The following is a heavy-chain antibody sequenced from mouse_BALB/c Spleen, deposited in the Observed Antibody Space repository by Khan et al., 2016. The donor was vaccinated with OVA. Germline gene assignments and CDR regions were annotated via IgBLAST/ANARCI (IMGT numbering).Heavy chain of an antibody. CDR1: GYTFTDYI. CDR2: IFPGSDIP. CDR3: ARGGYSAFAY. D-gene: IGHD2-14*01. V-gene: IGHV1-77*01. Sequence: QVQLQQSGPELVKPGASLKVSCKASGYTFTDYIIGWVKQSTRQGLEWIGDIFPGSDIPYYNEKFKDKATLTVDKSANTAYMQLSSLTSEDSAVYFCARGGYSAFAYWGQGTQVTVST. J-gene: IGHJ3*01.